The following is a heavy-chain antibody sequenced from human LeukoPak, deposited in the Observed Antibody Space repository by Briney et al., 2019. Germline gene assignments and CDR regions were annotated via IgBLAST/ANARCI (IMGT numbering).Heavy chain of an antibody. CDR3: VRGYSDIHGWGY. CDR2: IYYSGST. V-gene: IGHV4-39*01. D-gene: IGHD5-18*01. J-gene: IGHJ4*02. CDR1: GGSISSSSYY. Sequence: PSETLSLTCTVSGGSISSSSYYWGWIRQPPGKGLEWIGSIYYSGSTYYNPSLKSRVTISVDTSKNQFSLKLSSVTAADTAVYYCVRGYSDIHGWGYWGQGTLVTVSS.